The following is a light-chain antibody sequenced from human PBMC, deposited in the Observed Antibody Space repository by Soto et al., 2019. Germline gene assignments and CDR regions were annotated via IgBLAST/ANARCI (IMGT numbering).Light chain of an antibody. CDR2: GAS. CDR1: QTVSSNF. V-gene: IGKV3-20*01. CDR3: QHYATYPLT. J-gene: IGKJ4*01. Sequence: DIVLTQSPGTLSLSPGERATLSCRASQTVSSNFLAWYQQIPGQAPRLLLYGASSRATGIPDRFSGSGSGTDFTLTISRLDPEDFAVYYCQHYATYPLTFGGGTQVEIK.